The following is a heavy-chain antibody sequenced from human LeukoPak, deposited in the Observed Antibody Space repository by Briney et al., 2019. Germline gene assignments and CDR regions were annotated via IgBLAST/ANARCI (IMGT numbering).Heavy chain of an antibody. Sequence: GGPLRLSCAASGFTFSSYAMSWVRQAPGKGLVWVSNIKSDGSITNYADSVKGRSTISRDNAKNTLYPQMNSLRAEDTAVYYCGRDNNYKVDVWGKGTTVTVSS. V-gene: IGHV3-74*01. J-gene: IGHJ6*04. CDR3: GRDNNYKVDV. CDR2: IKSDGSIT. CDR1: GFTFSSYA. D-gene: IGHD4-11*01.